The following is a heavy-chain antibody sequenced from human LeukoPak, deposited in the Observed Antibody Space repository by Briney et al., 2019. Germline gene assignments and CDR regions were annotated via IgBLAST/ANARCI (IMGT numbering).Heavy chain of an antibody. D-gene: IGHD3-9*01. CDR1: GYSISSGYY. CDR3: ARVEDYDILTGFDY. V-gene: IGHV3-7*01. CDR2: IKHDESEK. Sequence: ETLSLTCTVSGYSISSGYYWGWIRQPPGKGLEWVANIKHDESEKYYVDSVKGRFTTSRDNAKNSLYLQMNSLRAEDTAVYYCARVEDYDILTGFDYWGQGTLVTVSS. J-gene: IGHJ4*02.